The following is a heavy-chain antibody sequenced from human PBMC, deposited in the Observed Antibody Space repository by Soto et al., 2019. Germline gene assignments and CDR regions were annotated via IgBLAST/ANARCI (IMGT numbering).Heavy chain of an antibody. V-gene: IGHV4-59*08. D-gene: IGHD6-19*01. J-gene: IGHJ4*02. CDR1: SDSISSYY. CDR3: ARAVGDPLYYLDY. Sequence: QVQLQESGPGLVRPWETLSLTCTVSSDSISSYYWIWIRQSPGKGLEWIGYTDYSGNTNYNPSLKSRVTISGDTSKNQFSLRLSSVTAADTAVYYCARAVGDPLYYLDYWGQGTLVTVSS. CDR2: TDYSGNT.